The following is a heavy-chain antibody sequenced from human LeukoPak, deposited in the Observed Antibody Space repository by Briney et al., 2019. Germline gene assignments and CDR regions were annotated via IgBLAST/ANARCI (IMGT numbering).Heavy chain of an antibody. CDR2: IYSGGST. J-gene: IGHJ4*02. D-gene: IGHD3-10*01. Sequence: GGSLRLSCAASGFPFSAYEMNWVRQAPGKGLEWVSVIYSGGSTYYADSVKGRFTISRDNSKSTLYIQMNSLRAEDTAVYYCARAKPKNMIRGLIMRRESRYYFDYWGQGTLVTVPS. V-gene: IGHV3-53*01. CDR3: ARAKPKNMIRGLIMRRESRYYFDY. CDR1: GFPFSAYE.